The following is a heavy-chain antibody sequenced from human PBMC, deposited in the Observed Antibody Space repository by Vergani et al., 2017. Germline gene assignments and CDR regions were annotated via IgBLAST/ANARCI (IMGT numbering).Heavy chain of an antibody. V-gene: IGHV3-23*01. CDR3: AKLEWNQWIAAARPGAFDY. D-gene: IGHD6-13*01. CDR2: ISGSGGST. Sequence: EVQLLESGGGLVQPGGSLRLSCSASRFTFSSYAMSWVRQAPGKVLEWVSAISGSGGSTYYADSVKGRFTISRDNSKNTLYLQMNSLRAEDTAVYYCAKLEWNQWIAAARPGAFDYWGQGTLVTVSS. CDR1: RFTFSSYA. J-gene: IGHJ4*02.